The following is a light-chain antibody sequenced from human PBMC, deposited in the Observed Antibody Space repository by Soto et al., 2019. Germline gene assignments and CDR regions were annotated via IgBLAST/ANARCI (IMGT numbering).Light chain of an antibody. CDR1: QSIGTN. CDR2: PAS. V-gene: IGKV3-15*01. Sequence: EIVMTQSPATLSLSPGERASLSCRASQSIGTNLAWYQQKPGQAPRLLIYPASTRATGIPARFSGSGSGTEFTLTINGLQSEDFAVYWCQQFNNWPLTFGQGTRVESK. CDR3: QQFNNWPLT. J-gene: IGKJ1*01.